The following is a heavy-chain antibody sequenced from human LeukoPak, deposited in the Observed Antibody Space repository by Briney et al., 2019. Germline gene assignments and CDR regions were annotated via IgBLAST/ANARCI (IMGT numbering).Heavy chain of an antibody. CDR1: GFTFSSYG. CDR3: SYLNMDV. V-gene: IGHV3-23*01. J-gene: IGHJ6*03. CDR2: ISGSGGST. Sequence: GGTLRLSCAASGFTFSSYGMSWVRQAPGKGLEWVSAISGSGGSTYYADSVKGRFTISRDNSKNTPYLQMNSLRAEDTAVYYCSYLNMDVWGKGTTVTISS.